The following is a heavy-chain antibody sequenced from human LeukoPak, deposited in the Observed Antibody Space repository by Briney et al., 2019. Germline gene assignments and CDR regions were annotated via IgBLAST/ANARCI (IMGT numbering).Heavy chain of an antibody. CDR1: GYTFTSYY. Sequence: ASVKVSCKASGYTFTSYYMHWVRQAPGQGLEWMGIINPSGGSTTNAQKFQGRVIMTRDMSTSTVYMELSSLRSEDTAVYYCATARVFFDPFDPWGQGTLVTVSS. D-gene: IGHD3-9*01. J-gene: IGHJ5*02. V-gene: IGHV1-46*01. CDR2: INPSGGST. CDR3: ATARVFFDPFDP.